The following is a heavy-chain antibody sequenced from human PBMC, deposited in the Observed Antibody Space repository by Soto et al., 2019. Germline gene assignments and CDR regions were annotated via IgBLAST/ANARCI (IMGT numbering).Heavy chain of an antibody. CDR2: ISTSGAGT. CDR3: ARDAQEVYYDILTDLDY. CDR1: GFTFSTYA. J-gene: IGHJ4*02. D-gene: IGHD3-9*01. Sequence: GGSLGLSCAASGFTFSTYAMKWVRQAPGKGLEWVSGISTSGAGTYYADSVKGRFTISRDNSKNTLYLQMNSLRAEDTAVYYCARDAQEVYYDILTDLDYWGQGTLGTVSS. V-gene: IGHV3-23*01.